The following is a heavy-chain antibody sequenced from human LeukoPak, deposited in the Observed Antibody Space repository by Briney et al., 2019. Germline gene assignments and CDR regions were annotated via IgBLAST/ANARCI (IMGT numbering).Heavy chain of an antibody. J-gene: IGHJ4*02. V-gene: IGHV4-59*12. CDR2: VYNSGTT. CDR1: GGSISYYY. D-gene: IGHD3-22*01. Sequence: SETLSLTCTVSGGSISYYYWHWIRQPPGKGLEWIGNVYNSGTTNYNPSLKSRVTISVDTSKNQFSLKLSSVTAADTAVYYCARGPHTGVNYYDSSGYYYWGQGTLVTVSS. CDR3: ARGPHTGVNYYDSSGYYY.